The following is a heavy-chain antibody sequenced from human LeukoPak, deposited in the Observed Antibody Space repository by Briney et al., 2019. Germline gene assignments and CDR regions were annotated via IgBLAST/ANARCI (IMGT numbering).Heavy chain of an antibody. Sequence: PGGSLRLSCAASGFTFSSYWMSWVRQAPGKGLEWVANIKQDGSEKYYVDSVKGRFTISGDNAKNSLYLQMNSLRAEDTAVYYCARSGGSYLVDYWGQGTLVTVSS. J-gene: IGHJ4*02. CDR1: GFTFSSYW. V-gene: IGHV3-7*01. CDR2: IKQDGSEK. CDR3: ARSGGSYLVDY. D-gene: IGHD1-26*01.